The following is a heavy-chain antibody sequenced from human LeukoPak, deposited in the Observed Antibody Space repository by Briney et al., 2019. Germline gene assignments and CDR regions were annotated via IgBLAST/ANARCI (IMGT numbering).Heavy chain of an antibody. V-gene: IGHV3-7*04. Sequence: GGSLRLSCAASGFTFSSYWMNWVRQAPGKGLEWVATIKQDGDEEYYGASVKGRFTISRDNANKSLYLRMSSLRVEDTAVYYCARGRPTPGTDYWGQGTLVTVSS. J-gene: IGHJ4*02. CDR3: ARGRPTPGTDY. CDR2: IKQDGDEE. CDR1: GFTFSSYW. D-gene: IGHD6-13*01.